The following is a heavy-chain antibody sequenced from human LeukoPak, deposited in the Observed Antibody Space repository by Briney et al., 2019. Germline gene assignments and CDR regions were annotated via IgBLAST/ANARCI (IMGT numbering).Heavy chain of an antibody. CDR1: GYTFTSYD. CDR2: INPNSGGT. Sequence: ASVKVSCKASGYTFTSYDINWVRQAPGQGLEWMGWINPNSGGTNYAQKFQGRVTMTRDTSISTAYMELSRLRSDDTAVYYCARADQGTIAVAGTFGYWGQGTLVTVSS. D-gene: IGHD6-19*01. CDR3: ARADQGTIAVAGTFGY. V-gene: IGHV1-2*02. J-gene: IGHJ4*02.